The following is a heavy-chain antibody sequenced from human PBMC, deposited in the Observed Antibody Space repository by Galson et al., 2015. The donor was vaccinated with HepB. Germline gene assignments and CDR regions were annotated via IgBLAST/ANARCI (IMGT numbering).Heavy chain of an antibody. Sequence: SVKVSCKASGGTFSSYAISWVRQAPGQGLEWMGGIIPIFGTANYAQKFQGRVTITADESTSTAYMELSSLRSEDTAVYYCAVGRGYCSGGSCYSTRHYYYYYGMDVWGQGTTVTVSS. J-gene: IGHJ6*02. CDR3: AVGRGYCSGGSCYSTRHYYYYYGMDV. CDR1: GGTFSSYA. V-gene: IGHV1-69*13. D-gene: IGHD2-15*01. CDR2: IIPIFGTA.